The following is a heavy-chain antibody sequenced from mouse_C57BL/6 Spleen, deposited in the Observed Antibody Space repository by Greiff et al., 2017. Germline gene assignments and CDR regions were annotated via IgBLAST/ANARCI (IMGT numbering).Heavy chain of an antibody. CDR3: ARRIYYGYDGGAWFAY. V-gene: IGHV1-9*01. CDR1: GYTFTGYW. CDR2: LLPGSGST. D-gene: IGHD2-2*01. J-gene: IGHJ3*01. Sequence: QVQLQQSGAELMKPGASVKLSCKATGYTFTGYWIEWVKQRPGHGLEWIGELLPGSGSTNYNEKFKGKATFTADTSSNTAYMQLSSLTTEDSAIYYCARRIYYGYDGGAWFAYWGQGTLVTVSA.